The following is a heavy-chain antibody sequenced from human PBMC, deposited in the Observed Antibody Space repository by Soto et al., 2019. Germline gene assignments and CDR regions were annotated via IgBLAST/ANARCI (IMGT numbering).Heavy chain of an antibody. J-gene: IGHJ4*02. Sequence: PGGSLRLSCAASEFTFSNYAMHWVRQAPGKGLQWLAVISYDGNNKYYADSVEGRFTISRDNSKNTVYLQMNSLRLEDTAVYYCARGPSYSDSYFDHWGRGTLVTVSS. CDR2: ISYDGNNK. CDR1: EFTFSNYA. CDR3: ARGPSYSDSYFDH. D-gene: IGHD4-17*01. V-gene: IGHV3-30*03.